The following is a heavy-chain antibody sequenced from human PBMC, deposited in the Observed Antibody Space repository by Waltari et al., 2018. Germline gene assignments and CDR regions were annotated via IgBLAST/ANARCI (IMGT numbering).Heavy chain of an antibody. D-gene: IGHD3-10*01. V-gene: IGHV4-39*02. CDR3: AREGTTMVTPTTA. CDR2: IYKSGKT. CDR1: GNEIGRNANF. J-gene: IGHJ5*02. Sequence: LLLQESGPGLVKPSETLSLTCIVSGNEIGRNANFWAWIRQPPGKSLEWIGSIYKSGKTYYNPSLEPRVAISLDASKNSFSLDLSAVTAADTAVYFCAREGTTMVTPTTAWGPGTLVTVSS.